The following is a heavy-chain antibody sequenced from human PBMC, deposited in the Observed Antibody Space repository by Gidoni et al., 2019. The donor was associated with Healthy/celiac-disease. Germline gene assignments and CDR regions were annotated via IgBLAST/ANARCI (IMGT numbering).Heavy chain of an antibody. Sequence: EVQLVESGGGLVQPGGSLRLSCAASGFTISSYWMTWVRQAPGKGLEWGANIKQDGSEKYYVDSVKGIFTISRDNAKNSLYRQMNSLGAEDTAVYYCARDQAFGYDFGSGYYTRQFIDYWGQGTLVTVSS. D-gene: IGHD3-3*01. J-gene: IGHJ4*02. CDR3: ARDQAFGYDFGSGYYTRQFIDY. V-gene: IGHV3-7*01. CDR2: IKQDGSEK. CDR1: GFTISSYW.